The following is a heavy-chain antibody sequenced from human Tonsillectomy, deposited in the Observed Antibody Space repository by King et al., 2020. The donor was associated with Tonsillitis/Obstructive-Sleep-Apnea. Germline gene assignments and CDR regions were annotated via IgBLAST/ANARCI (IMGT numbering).Heavy chain of an antibody. CDR1: GGSINSYY. Sequence: VQLQESGPGLVKPSETLSLTCNVSGGSINSYYWSWIRQPPGTGLEGIGYIFFSGITKYNPPLKSRVTISVDTSKNQCSLKLNSVTAADTAVYYCAREGDGVDAFDIWGQGAMVTVSS. CDR2: IFFSGIT. D-gene: IGHD3-16*01. V-gene: IGHV4-59*01. J-gene: IGHJ3*02. CDR3: AREGDGVDAFDI.